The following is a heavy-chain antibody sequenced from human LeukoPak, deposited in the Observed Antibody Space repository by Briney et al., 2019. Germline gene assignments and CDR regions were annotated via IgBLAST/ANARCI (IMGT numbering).Heavy chain of an antibody. Sequence: GGSLRLSCTASGFTFSNAWMNWVRQAPGKGLEWVGRMKSKTDGGTADYAAPAKGRFTISRDDTKNTLYLQVSGLKTEDTAVYYCTIDGVILTGYLALDIWGQGTMVTVSS. V-gene: IGHV3-15*07. CDR1: GFTFSNAW. D-gene: IGHD3-9*01. CDR2: MKSKTDGGTA. CDR3: TIDGVILTGYLALDI. J-gene: IGHJ3*02.